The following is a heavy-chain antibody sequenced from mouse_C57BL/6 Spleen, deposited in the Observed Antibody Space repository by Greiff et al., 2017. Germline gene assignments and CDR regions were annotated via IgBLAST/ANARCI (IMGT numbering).Heavy chain of an antibody. D-gene: IGHD2-3*01. CDR1: GYTFTSYW. CDR3: ALYDGLWFAD. Sequence: QVQLQQPGAELVMPGASVKLSCKASGYTFTSYWMHWVKQRPGQGLEWIGEIDPSDSYTNYNQKFKGKSTLTVDKSSSTAYMQLSSLTSEDSAVYYWALYDGLWFADWGQGTLVTVSA. J-gene: IGHJ3*01. CDR2: IDPSDSYT. V-gene: IGHV1-69*01.